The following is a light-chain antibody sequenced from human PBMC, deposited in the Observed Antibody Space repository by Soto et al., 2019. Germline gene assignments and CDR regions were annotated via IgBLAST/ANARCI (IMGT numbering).Light chain of an antibody. J-gene: IGKJ5*01. CDR3: QQRSNWPSIT. Sequence: EIVLTQSPATLSLSPGERATLSCRASQSVSTYLAWYQQKPGQGPRLLIYDASGRASGIPARFSGSGSGTDFTLTISSLEPEDSAVYHCQQRSNWPSITFGQGTRLEIK. CDR1: QSVSTY. V-gene: IGKV3-11*01. CDR2: DAS.